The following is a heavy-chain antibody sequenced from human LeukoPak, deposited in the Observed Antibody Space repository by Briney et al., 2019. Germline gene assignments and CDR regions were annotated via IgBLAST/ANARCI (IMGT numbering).Heavy chain of an antibody. J-gene: IGHJ4*02. D-gene: IGHD3-16*01. CDR3: AKGMYDYVWGSYEPAFDY. V-gene: IGHV3-23*01. Sequence: RPGGSLRLPCAASGFTFSSYAMSWVRQAPGKGLEWVSAISGSGGSTYYADSVKGRFTISRDNSKNTLYLQMNSLRAEDTAVYYCAKGMYDYVWGSYEPAFDYWGQGTLVTVSS. CDR1: GFTFSSYA. CDR2: ISGSGGST.